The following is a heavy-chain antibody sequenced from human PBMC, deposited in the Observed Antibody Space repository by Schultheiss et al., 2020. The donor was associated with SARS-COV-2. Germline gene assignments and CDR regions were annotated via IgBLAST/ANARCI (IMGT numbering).Heavy chain of an antibody. Sequence: SQTLSLTCPVSGGSIGSGNYYWSWIRQAPGKGLEWIGYIYYSGSTYYSPSLKSRVTMSLDSSKNQLSLRLTSVTAADTAVYFCARGAGRQVLLEYHYYGMGVWGQGTTVTVSS. J-gene: IGHJ6*02. CDR1: GGSIGSGNYY. CDR3: ARGAGRQVLLEYHYYGMGV. D-gene: IGHD3-3*01. V-gene: IGHV4-30-4*01. CDR2: IYYSGST.